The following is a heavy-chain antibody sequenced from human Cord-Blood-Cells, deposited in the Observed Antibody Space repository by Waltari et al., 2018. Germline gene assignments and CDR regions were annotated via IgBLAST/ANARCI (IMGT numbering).Heavy chain of an antibody. Sequence: GQGLEWMGGIIPIFGTANYAQKFKGRVTITADESTSTAYMELSSLRSEDTAVYYCARVRKSQIQVTTTGTFDPWGQGTLVTVSS. J-gene: IGHJ5*02. V-gene: IGHV1-69*01. CDR2: IIPIFGTA. D-gene: IGHD4-4*01. CDR3: ARVRKSQIQVTTTGTFDP.